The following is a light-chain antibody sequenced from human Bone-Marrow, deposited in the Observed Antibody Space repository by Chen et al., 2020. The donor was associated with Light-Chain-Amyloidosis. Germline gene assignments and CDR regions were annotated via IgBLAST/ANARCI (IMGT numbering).Light chain of an antibody. V-gene: IGKV3-20*01. Sequence: EIVLTQSPGTLSLSPGEGANLSCRAIQTISSNYLTWYQQKFGQAPRLLIYGSSSRATGIPDRFTGSGSGTDFTLTSNRLVPEDFAMYYCQQYGTSPLTFGGGTKVEIK. CDR1: QTISSNY. CDR2: GSS. J-gene: IGKJ4*01. CDR3: QQYGTSPLT.